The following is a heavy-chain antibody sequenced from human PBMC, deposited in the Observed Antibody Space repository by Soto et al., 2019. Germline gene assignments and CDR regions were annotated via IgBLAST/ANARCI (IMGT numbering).Heavy chain of an antibody. CDR2: INPNRGGT. J-gene: IGHJ4*02. Sequence: QVQLVQSGVEVKKPGASVKVSCKASGYTFTGYYMHWVRQAPGQGLEWMGWINPNRGGTNYAQKFQGRVTMTRDTSISAAYMELSRLRSDDTAVYYCARDLHSGAVGKRTTTNYWGQGTLVTVSS. CDR1: GYTFTGYY. V-gene: IGHV1-2*02. CDR3: ARDLHSGAVGKRTTTNY. D-gene: IGHD4-4*01.